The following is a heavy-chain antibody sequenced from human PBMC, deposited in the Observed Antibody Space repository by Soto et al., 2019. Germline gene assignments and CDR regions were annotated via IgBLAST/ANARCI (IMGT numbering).Heavy chain of an antibody. CDR2: ISGSGGGT. CDR3: AKAWMDNARQRYFDH. Sequence: PGGPLRLSCAASGFTFSSYAMSWVRQAPGKGLEWVSAISGSGGGTYYADSVKGRFTISRDNSKNTLYLQMNSLRAEDTAVYSCAKAWMDNARQRYFDHWGQGTLVTVSS. CDR1: GFTFSSYA. J-gene: IGHJ4*02. D-gene: IGHD5-12*01. V-gene: IGHV3-23*01.